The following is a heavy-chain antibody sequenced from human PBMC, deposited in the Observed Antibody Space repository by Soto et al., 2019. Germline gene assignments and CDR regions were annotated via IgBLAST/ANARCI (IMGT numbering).Heavy chain of an antibody. CDR1: GGSLSGYF. Sequence: RSLTCTVSGGSLSGYFWSWIRQPPGKGLEWIGYIYYSGSTNYTPSLKSRVTMSVDTSKNQISLKLRSVTAADTAVYYCAREMYRSGYSPIDLWGQGTVVTVPS. CDR3: AREMYRSGYSPIDL. J-gene: IGHJ5*02. V-gene: IGHV4-59*01. D-gene: IGHD3-22*01. CDR2: IYYSGST.